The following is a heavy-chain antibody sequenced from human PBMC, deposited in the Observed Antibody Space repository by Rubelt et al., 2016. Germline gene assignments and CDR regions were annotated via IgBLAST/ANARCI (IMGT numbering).Heavy chain of an antibody. CDR2: INHSGST. Sequence: QVQLQQWGAGVLKPSETLSLTCVVDGGSFSDYSWSWIRQSPGTGLEWIGEINHSGSTYYNPSLNSRVTMSLDTSKNQFSLKLSSVTDADTAVYYCTRQRSAGSGRFGPWGQGALVTVSS. V-gene: IGHV4-34*01. J-gene: IGHJ5*02. CDR3: TRQRSAGSGRFGP. D-gene: IGHD3-10*01. CDR1: GGSFSDYS.